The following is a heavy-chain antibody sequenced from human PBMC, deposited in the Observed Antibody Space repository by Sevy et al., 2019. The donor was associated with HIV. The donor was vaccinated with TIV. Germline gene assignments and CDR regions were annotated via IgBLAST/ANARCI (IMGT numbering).Heavy chain of an antibody. CDR1: GGSISSSSYY. CDR3: ARHVGRKGNRNYDFSSGGPRGGGYYYYYYGMDV. V-gene: IGHV4-39*01. J-gene: IGHJ6*02. D-gene: IGHD3-3*01. Sequence: SETLSLTCTVSGGSISSSSYYWGWIRQPPGKGLEWIGSIYYSGSTYYNPSLKSRVTISVDTSKNQFSLKLSSVTAADTAVYYCARHVGRKGNRNYDFSSGGPRGGGYYYYYYGMDVWGQGTTVTVSS. CDR2: IYYSGST.